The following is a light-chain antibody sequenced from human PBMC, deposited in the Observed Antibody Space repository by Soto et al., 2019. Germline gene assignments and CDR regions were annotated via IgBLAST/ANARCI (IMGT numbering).Light chain of an antibody. Sequence: EIVLTQSAGTLSLSPGERATLSCRASQSVSRSYLAWYQQKPGQAPRLLIYGASSRATGIPDRFSGSGSGTDFTLTISRLEPEDFAVYYCQQYDIWPPTFGQGTKVDIK. J-gene: IGKJ1*01. V-gene: IGKV3-20*01. CDR1: QSVSRSY. CDR3: QQYDIWPPT. CDR2: GAS.